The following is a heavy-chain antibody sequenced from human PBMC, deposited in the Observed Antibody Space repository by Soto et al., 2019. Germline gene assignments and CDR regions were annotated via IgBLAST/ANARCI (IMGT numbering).Heavy chain of an antibody. J-gene: IGHJ6*02. V-gene: IGHV3-23*01. Sequence: EVQLLESGGGLVQPGGSLRLSCAASGFPLSTYGINWVRQAPGKGLEWVSAITGTGGNTYYVDSVKGRFTSSRDNSKNMLYLQVNSLRVEDTAVYYCARIRGYWYGLDVWGQGTTVTVSS. CDR3: ARIRGYWYGLDV. CDR2: ITGTGGNT. CDR1: GFPLSTYG.